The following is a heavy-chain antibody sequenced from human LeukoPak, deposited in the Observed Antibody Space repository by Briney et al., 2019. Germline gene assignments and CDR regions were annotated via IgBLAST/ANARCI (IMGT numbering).Heavy chain of an antibody. J-gene: IGHJ4*02. CDR2: ITSSSSII. D-gene: IGHD6-19*01. Sequence: GGSLRLSCAASGFTFSRYSMNWVRQAPGKGLVCVSYITSSSSIIYYADSVKGRFTISRDNAKNSLYLQMNSLGAEDTAVYYCARGTSVSSGWEDFDYWGQGTLVTVSS. CDR3: ARGTSVSSGWEDFDY. V-gene: IGHV3-48*01. CDR1: GFTFSRYS.